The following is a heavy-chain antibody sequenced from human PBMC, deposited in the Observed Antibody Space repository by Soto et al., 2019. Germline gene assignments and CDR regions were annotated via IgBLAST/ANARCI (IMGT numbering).Heavy chain of an antibody. J-gene: IGHJ6*02. CDR3: ARDLSSSDYYGMDV. V-gene: IGHV3-30-3*01. CDR1: GFTFSSYA. Sequence: VGSLRLSCAASGFTFSSYAMHWVRQAPGKGLEWVAVISYDGSNKYYADSVKGRSTISRDNSKNTLYLQMNSLRAEDTAVYYCARDLSSSDYYGMDVWGQGTTVTVSS. CDR2: ISYDGSNK. D-gene: IGHD6-6*01.